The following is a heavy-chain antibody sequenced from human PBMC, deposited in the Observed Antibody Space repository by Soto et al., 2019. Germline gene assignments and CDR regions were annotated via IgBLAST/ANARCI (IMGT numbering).Heavy chain of an antibody. CDR3: ARGDDSSGYYTYYFDY. Sequence: TSETLSLTCTVSGGSISSGGYYWSWIRQHPGKGLEWIGYIYYSGSTYYNPSLRSRVTISVDTSKNQFSLKLTSVTAADTAVYYCARGDDSSGYYTYYFDYWGQGTLVTVSS. V-gene: IGHV4-31*03. J-gene: IGHJ4*02. D-gene: IGHD3-22*01. CDR2: IYYSGST. CDR1: GGSISSGGYY.